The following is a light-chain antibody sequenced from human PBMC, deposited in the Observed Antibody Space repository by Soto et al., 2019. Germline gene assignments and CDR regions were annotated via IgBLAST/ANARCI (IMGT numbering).Light chain of an antibody. J-gene: IGKJ5*01. V-gene: IGKV3-20*01. Sequence: EMVLTQSAATQSVSPGARATLSCRASQSVSRRLAWYQQRPGQSPRLLISGASMRASGVPVRFIGSGSGTDFTLTITRLEPEDFAVYYCQQYGGSPITFGLGTRLEIK. CDR2: GAS. CDR3: QQYGGSPIT. CDR1: QSVSRR.